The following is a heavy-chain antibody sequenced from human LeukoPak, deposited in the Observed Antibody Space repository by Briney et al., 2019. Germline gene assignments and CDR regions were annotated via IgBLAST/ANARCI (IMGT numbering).Heavy chain of an antibody. D-gene: IGHD2-15*01. CDR1: GYSFTSYW. J-gene: IGHJ4*02. Sequence: GESLKISCKGSGYSFTSYWIGWVRQMPGKGLEWMGIIYPGDSDTRYSPSFQGQVTISADQSIRTRYQQTGSLTATGPDMTCGARHERWWFFDYWGQGTLVTVSS. V-gene: IGHV5-51*01. CDR3: ARHERWWFFDY. CDR2: IYPGDSDT.